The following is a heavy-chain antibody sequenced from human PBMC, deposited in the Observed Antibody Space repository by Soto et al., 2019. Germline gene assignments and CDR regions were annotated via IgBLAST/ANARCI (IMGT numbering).Heavy chain of an antibody. V-gene: IGHV5-10-1*01. D-gene: IGHD6-6*01. CDR3: ARRLHLEQLAP. CDR1: GNSFTRYL. CDR2: IDPSDSYT. Sequence: GESLTICCTCAGNSFTRYLIIWVRQMPGKGLEWMGRIDPSDSYTNYSPSFQGHVTISADKSISTAYLQWSSLKASDTGMYYCARRLHLEQLAPWGQGPLVTVSS. J-gene: IGHJ5*02.